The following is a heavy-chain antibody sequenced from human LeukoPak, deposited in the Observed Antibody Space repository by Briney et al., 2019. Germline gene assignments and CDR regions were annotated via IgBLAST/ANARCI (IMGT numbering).Heavy chain of an antibody. J-gene: IGHJ1*01. D-gene: IGHD6-19*01. CDR1: GYTFTSYA. V-gene: IGHV1-3*01. CDR2: INAGNGNT. Sequence: ASVKVSCKASGYTFTSYAMHWVRQAPGQRLEWMGWINAGNGNTKYSRKFQGRVTITRDTSASTAYMELSSLRSEDTAVYYCTRGGPVAGTHKYFQHWGQGTLVTVSS. CDR3: TRGGPVAGTHKYFQH.